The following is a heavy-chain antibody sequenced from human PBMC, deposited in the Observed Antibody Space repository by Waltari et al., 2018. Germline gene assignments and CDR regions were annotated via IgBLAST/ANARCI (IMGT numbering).Heavy chain of an antibody. J-gene: IGHJ4*02. V-gene: IGHV3-30*01. CDR2: ISFDGTNE. CDR1: GFTFSNYA. CDR3: ARGLAWSMILVVVTHFDS. D-gene: IGHD3-22*01. Sequence: QVQLVESGGGVVQSGRSLRVSCAASGFTFSNYAMHWVRQAPGKGLEWVALISFDGTNEYCADSVRGRFTISRENAKNALYLQMNSLRAEDTAVYYCARGLAWSMILVVVTHFDSWGQGTLVTVSS.